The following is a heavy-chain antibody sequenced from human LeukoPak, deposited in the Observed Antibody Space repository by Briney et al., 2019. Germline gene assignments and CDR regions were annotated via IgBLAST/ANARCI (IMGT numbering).Heavy chain of an antibody. J-gene: IGHJ5*02. CDR1: GYTFTGYY. CDR2: INPNSGGT. CDR3: ARDFLVPAAPYNWFDP. D-gene: IGHD2-2*01. Sequence: ASVKVSCKASGYTFTGYYMHWVRQAPGQGLEWMGRINPNSGGTNYAQKFQGRVTMTRDTSISTAYMELSRLRSDDTAVYYCARDFLVPAAPYNWFDPWGQGPLVTVSS. V-gene: IGHV1-2*06.